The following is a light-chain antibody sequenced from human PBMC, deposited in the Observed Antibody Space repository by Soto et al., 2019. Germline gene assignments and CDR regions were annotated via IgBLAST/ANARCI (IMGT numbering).Light chain of an antibody. J-gene: IGKJ4*01. CDR2: GAS. V-gene: IGKV3-20*01. Sequence: EIVLPQSPGTLSLSPVEIATLSCSASQSVSSSYLAWYQQKPGQAPRLLIYGASSRATGIPDRFSGSGSGTDFTLTISSLQSEDFAVYYCQQYNNWPLTFGGGTKVDIK. CDR1: QSVSSSY. CDR3: QQYNNWPLT.